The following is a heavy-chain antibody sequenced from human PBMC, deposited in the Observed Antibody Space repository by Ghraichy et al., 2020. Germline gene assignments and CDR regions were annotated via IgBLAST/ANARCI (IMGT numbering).Heavy chain of an antibody. Sequence: GESLNISCAASGFTFSSFWMSWVRQAPGKGLEWVAHIKQDGSEKYSVDSVKGRFTISRDNARKSLYLQMNSLRADDTDVYYCAKDFLPWSVVLNAFDMWGQGTMVTVSS. D-gene: IGHD2-15*01. CDR3: AKDFLPWSVVLNAFDM. J-gene: IGHJ3*02. CDR2: IKQDGSEK. CDR1: GFTFSSFW. V-gene: IGHV3-7*01.